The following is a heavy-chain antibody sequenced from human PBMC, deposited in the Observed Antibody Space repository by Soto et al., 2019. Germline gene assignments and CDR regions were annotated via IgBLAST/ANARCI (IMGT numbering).Heavy chain of an antibody. V-gene: IGHV3-33*02. D-gene: IGHD1-1*01. J-gene: IGHJ4*02. Sequence: GGSLRLSCAASGYSITIHGMHWVRQAPGKGLEWVALIWSHGTDQYYAGPVRGRFTVSRDTSTNTVFLQMHSLRADDTATYYCWKDIRSGRIDDWGQGTPVTVSS. CDR1: GYSITIHG. CDR2: IWSHGTDQ. CDR3: WKDIRSGRIDD.